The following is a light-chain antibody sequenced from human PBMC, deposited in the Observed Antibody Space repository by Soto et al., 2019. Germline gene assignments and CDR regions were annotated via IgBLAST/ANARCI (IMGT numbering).Light chain of an antibody. Sequence: QSVLTQPPSASGSPVQSVTISCTGTSSDVGTYKYVSWYQQHPGKAPKLMIYEVTKRPSGVPDRSSGSKSGNTASLTVSGLQAEDEADYYCSSYAGSNNFVFGTGTKVTVL. CDR1: SSDVGTYKY. CDR2: EVT. J-gene: IGLJ1*01. CDR3: SSYAGSNNFV. V-gene: IGLV2-8*01.